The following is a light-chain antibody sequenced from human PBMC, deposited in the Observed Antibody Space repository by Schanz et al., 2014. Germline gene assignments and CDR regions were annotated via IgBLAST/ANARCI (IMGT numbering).Light chain of an antibody. CDR1: QSVLYTSNNKNY. J-gene: IGKJ4*01. CDR3: QQYYDTTPHT. Sequence: DIVMTQSPDSLPVSLGERATINCKSSQSVLYTSNNKNYLAWYQQKPGQPPKLLIYWASTRESGVPDRFSGSGSGTDFSLTISSLQAEDVAVYYCQQYYDTTPHTFGGGTKVEIK. CDR2: WAS. V-gene: IGKV4-1*01.